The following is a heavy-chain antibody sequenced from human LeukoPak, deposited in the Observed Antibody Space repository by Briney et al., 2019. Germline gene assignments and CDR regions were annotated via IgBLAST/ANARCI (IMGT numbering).Heavy chain of an antibody. CDR3: ARAGSDGDFWSGYLDY. Sequence: SQTLSLTCTVSGGSISSGGYYWSWIRQHPGKGLEWIGYFYYSGSTYYNPSLKSRVTISVDTSKNQFSLKLSSVTAADTAVYYCARAGSDGDFWSGYLDYWGQGTLVTVSS. J-gene: IGHJ4*02. CDR2: FYYSGST. V-gene: IGHV4-31*03. D-gene: IGHD3-3*01. CDR1: GGSISSGGYY.